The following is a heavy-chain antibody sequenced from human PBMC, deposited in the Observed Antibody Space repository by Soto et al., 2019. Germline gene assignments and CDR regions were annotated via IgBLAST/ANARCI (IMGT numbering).Heavy chain of an antibody. D-gene: IGHD6-19*01. CDR3: ARDHRSGWYLKGYDY. Sequence: GASVKVSCKASGYTFTSYYMHWVRQAPGQGLEWMGIINPSGGSTSYAQKFQGRVTMTRDTSTSTVYMELSSLRPEDTAVYYCARDHRSGWYLKGYDYWGQGTLVTVSS. CDR2: INPSGGST. J-gene: IGHJ4*02. CDR1: GYTFTSYY. V-gene: IGHV1-46*01.